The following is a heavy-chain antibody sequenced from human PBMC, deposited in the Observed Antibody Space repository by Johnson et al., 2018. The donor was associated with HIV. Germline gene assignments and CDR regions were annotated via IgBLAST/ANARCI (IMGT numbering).Heavy chain of an antibody. CDR1: GFSFSSYG. V-gene: IGHV3-30*03. J-gene: IGHJ3*02. CDR2: ISYDGSNK. D-gene: IGHD2-15*01. Sequence: QMLLVESGGGVVQPGRSLRLSCAASGFSFSSYGMHWVRQAPGKGLEWVAVISYDGSNKYYAASVKGRFTISRDNSKDMLYLKMNSLRAEDTSVYYFARDDGGGGDAFDIWGQGTMVTVSS. CDR3: ARDDGGGGDAFDI.